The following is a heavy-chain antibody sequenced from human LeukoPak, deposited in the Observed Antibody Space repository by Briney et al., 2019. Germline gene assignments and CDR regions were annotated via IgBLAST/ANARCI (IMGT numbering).Heavy chain of an antibody. CDR1: GYTFTSYG. CDR2: ISAYNGNT. D-gene: IGHD2-21*02. J-gene: IGHJ6*02. Sequence: ASVKVSCKASGYTFTSYGISWVRQAPGQGLEWMGWISAYNGNTNYAQKLQGRVTMTTDTSTSTAYMELRSLRSDDTAVYYCGREAYCGGDCYDGYYYYGMDVWGQGTTVTVSS. V-gene: IGHV1-18*01. CDR3: GREAYCGGDCYDGYYYYGMDV.